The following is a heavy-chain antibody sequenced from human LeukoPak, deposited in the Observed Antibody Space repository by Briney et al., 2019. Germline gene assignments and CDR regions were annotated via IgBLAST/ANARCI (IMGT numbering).Heavy chain of an antibody. D-gene: IGHD6-13*01. CDR3: AREPIAAAGISAGGFDY. Sequence: SETLSLTCAVYGGSFSGYYWSWIRQPPGKGLEWIGEINHSGSTNYNPSLKSRVTIPVDTSKNQFSLKLSSVTAADTAVYYCAREPIAAAGISAGGFDYWGQGTLVTVSS. CDR2: INHSGST. J-gene: IGHJ4*02. CDR1: GGSFSGYY. V-gene: IGHV4-34*01.